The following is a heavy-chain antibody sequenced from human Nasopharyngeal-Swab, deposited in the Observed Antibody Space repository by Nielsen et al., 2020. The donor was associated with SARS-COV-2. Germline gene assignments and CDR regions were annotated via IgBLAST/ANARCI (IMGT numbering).Heavy chain of an antibody. D-gene: IGHD2-2*01. Sequence: GESLKISCAASGFTFSSYGMHWVRQAPGKGLEWVAVIWYDGSNKYYADSVKGRFTISRDNSKNTLYLQMNSLRAEDTAVYYCAKRGVPAWDWFDPWGLGTLVAVSS. CDR3: AKRGVPAWDWFDP. CDR2: IWYDGSNK. J-gene: IGHJ5*02. V-gene: IGHV3-33*06. CDR1: GFTFSSYG.